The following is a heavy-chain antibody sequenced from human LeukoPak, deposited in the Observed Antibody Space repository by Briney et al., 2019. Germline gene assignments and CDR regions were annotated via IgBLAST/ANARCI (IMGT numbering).Heavy chain of an antibody. CDR2: ISGSGAST. CDR1: GFTFSDYA. J-gene: IGHJ4*02. Sequence: PGGSLRLSCAASGFTFSDYAMSWVRQAPGKGLEWLSSISGSGASTYYADSVKGRFTISRDNAKNSLYLQMNSLRAEDTASYHWARALIVGNTRVFDYWGQGALVTVSS. CDR3: ARALIVGNTRVFDY. V-gene: IGHV3-23*01. D-gene: IGHD1-26*01.